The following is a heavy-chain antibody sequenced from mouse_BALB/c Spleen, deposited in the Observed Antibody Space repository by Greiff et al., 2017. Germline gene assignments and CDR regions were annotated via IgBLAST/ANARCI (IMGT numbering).Heavy chain of an antibody. V-gene: IGHV1-7*01. J-gene: IGHJ2*01. Sequence: QVQLQQSGAELAKPGASVKMSCKASGYTFTSYWMHWVKQRPGQGLEWIGYINPSTGYTEYNQKFKDKATLTADKSSSTAYMQLSSLTSEDSAVYYCARGGKKLLDYFDYWGQGTTLTVSS. CDR3: ARGGKKLLDYFDY. CDR1: GYTFTSYW. CDR2: INPSTGYT.